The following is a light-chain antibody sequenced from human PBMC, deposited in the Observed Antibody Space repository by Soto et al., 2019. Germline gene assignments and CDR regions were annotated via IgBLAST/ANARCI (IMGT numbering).Light chain of an antibody. CDR1: HSVNSY. CDR3: QQRRNWLT. CDR2: DAS. J-gene: IGKJ4*01. V-gene: IGKV3-11*01. Sequence: DIVMTQSPATLSVSPGERATLSCRASHSVNSYLAWYQQRSGQAPRLLIYDASNRATGVPARFSGSGPGTDFTLTISSLEPEDFAVYYCQQRRNWLTFGGGTKVDI.